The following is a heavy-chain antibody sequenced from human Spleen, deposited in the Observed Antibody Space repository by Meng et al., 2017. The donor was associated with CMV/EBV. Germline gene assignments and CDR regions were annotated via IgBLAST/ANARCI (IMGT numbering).Heavy chain of an antibody. CDR1: GFTSSSYS. V-gene: IGHV3-21*01. D-gene: IGHD2-2*01. J-gene: IGHJ6*02. CDR3: ANGYCSSTSCYSVDYYYGMDV. CDR2: ISSSSSYI. Sequence: LSLTCAASGFTSSSYSMNWVRQAPGKGLEWVSSISSSSSYIYYADSVKGRFTISRDNAKNSLYLQMNSLRAEDTAVYYCANGYCSSTSCYSVDYYYGMDVWGQGTTVTVSS.